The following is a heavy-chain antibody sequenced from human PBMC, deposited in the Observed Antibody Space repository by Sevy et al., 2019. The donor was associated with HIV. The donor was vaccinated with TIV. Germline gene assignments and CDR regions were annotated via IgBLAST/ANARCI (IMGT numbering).Heavy chain of an antibody. CDR3: ARGSQTYYDFWSGYLGRYYFDY. D-gene: IGHD3-3*01. CDR2: ISSSGSTI. CDR1: GFTFSDYY. Sequence: GGSLRLSCAASGFTFSDYYRSWIRQAPGKGLEWVSYISSSGSTIYYADSVKGRFTISRDNAKNSLYLQMNSLRAEDTAVYYCARGSQTYYDFWSGYLGRYYFDYWGQGTLVTVSS. J-gene: IGHJ4*02. V-gene: IGHV3-11*01.